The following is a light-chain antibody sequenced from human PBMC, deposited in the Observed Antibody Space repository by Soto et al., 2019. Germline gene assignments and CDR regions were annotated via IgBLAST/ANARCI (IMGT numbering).Light chain of an antibody. CDR2: EVS. Sequence: QCVLTQPASVSGSPGQSITIFCTGTSSDVGSYNLVSWYQQHPGKAPKLMIYEVSKRPSGVSNRFSGSKSGNTASLTISGLQAEDEADYYCCSYASRSTLFGGG. V-gene: IGLV2-23*02. CDR3: CSYASRSTL. J-gene: IGLJ2*01. CDR1: SSDVGSYNL.